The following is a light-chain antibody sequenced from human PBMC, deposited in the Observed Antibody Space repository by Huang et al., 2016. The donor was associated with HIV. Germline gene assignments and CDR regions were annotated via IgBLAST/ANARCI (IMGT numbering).Light chain of an antibody. Sequence: EIVMTQSPDTLSVSPGERATLSCRASQSVRDKLAWYQQKPGQAPRLLLHATSTRDAGVPARVSGRGAGTEFTLTISSLQSEDCGVYYCQQYESWPPLTFGGGTKVEIK. CDR1: QSVRDK. J-gene: IGKJ4*01. CDR3: QQYESWPPLT. V-gene: IGKV3-15*01. CDR2: ATS.